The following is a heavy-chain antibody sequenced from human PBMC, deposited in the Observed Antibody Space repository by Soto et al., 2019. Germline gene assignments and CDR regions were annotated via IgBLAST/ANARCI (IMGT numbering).Heavy chain of an antibody. CDR3: ARGHKLRYFDWLLSDAFDI. Sequence: SETLSLTCAVYGGSFSGYYWSWIRQPPGKGLEWIGEINHSGSTNYNPSLKSRVTISVDTSKNQFSLKLSSVTAADTAVYYCARGHKLRYFDWLLSDAFDIWGQGTMVTVS. V-gene: IGHV4-34*01. J-gene: IGHJ3*02. CDR2: INHSGST. D-gene: IGHD3-9*01. CDR1: GGSFSGYY.